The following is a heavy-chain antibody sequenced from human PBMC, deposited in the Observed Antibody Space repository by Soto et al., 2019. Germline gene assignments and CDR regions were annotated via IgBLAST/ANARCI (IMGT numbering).Heavy chain of an antibody. V-gene: IGHV4-30-4*01. Sequence: SETLSLTCTVSGGSISSGDYYWSWIRQPPGKGLEWIGYIFYSGSTYYNPTLKSRVTISVDTSKNQFSLKLSSVTAADTAVYYCARVALFYYFDYWGQGTLVTVSS. CDR2: IFYSGST. CDR1: GGSISSGDYY. CDR3: ARVALFYYFDY. J-gene: IGHJ4*02.